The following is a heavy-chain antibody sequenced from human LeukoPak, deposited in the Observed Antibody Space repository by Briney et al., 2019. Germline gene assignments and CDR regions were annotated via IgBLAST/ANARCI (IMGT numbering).Heavy chain of an antibody. J-gene: IGHJ4*02. Sequence: TGGSLRLSCAVCGFTFSTYWMSWVRQAPGKGLEWVGNIKEDGSEKYYVDSMKGRFTISRDNAKNSLYLQMNSLRVEDTAVYYCARDSFETDIDYWGQGTLVTVSS. D-gene: IGHD1-14*01. V-gene: IGHV3-7*01. CDR2: IKEDGSEK. CDR3: ARDSFETDIDY. CDR1: GFTFSTYW.